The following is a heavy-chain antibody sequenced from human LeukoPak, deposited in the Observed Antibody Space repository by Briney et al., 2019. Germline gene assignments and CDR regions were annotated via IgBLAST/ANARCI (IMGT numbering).Heavy chain of an antibody. CDR1: GFTFSSYS. CDR2: ISSSSSYI. CDR3: AKTTYDSSGNDY. Sequence: RSGGSLRLSCAASGFTFSSYSMNWVRQAPGKGLEWVSSISSSSSYIYYADSVKGRFTISRDNAKNSLYLQMNSLRAEDTAVYYCAKTTYDSSGNDYWGQGTLVTVSS. D-gene: IGHD3-22*01. J-gene: IGHJ4*02. V-gene: IGHV3-21*01.